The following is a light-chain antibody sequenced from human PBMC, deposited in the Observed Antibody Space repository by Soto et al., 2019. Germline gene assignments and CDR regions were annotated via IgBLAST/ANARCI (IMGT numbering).Light chain of an antibody. V-gene: IGKV3-15*01. CDR2: GAS. Sequence: EIVMTQSPATLSVSPGERDTRSCRASQSVSSNLAWYQQKPGQAPRLLIYGASTRATGIPARFSGSGSGTEFTLTISSLQSEDFAVYYCQQYNNWPAITFGQGTRLE. CDR3: QQYNNWPAIT. J-gene: IGKJ5*01. CDR1: QSVSSN.